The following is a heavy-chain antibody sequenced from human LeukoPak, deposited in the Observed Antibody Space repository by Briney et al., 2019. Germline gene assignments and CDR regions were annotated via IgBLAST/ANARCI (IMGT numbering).Heavy chain of an antibody. CDR1: GFTFSNYA. D-gene: IGHD4-17*01. J-gene: IGHJ3*02. V-gene: IGHV3-23*01. Sequence: GGSLRLSCAASGFTFSNYAMSWVRQAPGKGLEWVSAISGSGGSTKYADSVKGRFTISRDNSKNTLYLQMNSLRAEDTAVYYCASLPTYDYGDVGRAFDIWGQGTMVTVSS. CDR3: ASLPTYDYGDVGRAFDI. CDR2: ISGSGGST.